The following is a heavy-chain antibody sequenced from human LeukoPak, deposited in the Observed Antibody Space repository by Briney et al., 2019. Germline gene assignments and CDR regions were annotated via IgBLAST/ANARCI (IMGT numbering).Heavy chain of an antibody. Sequence: SGPTLSQPPPPLTLTFTFSGVSPSTSGVGVGWIRQTPGKALEWLALIHWNDEKLYSPSLKSRLTITKDTSKNQVVLTMTDMDPVDTATYYCAHATQTVIAEHGGWFDPWGQGTLVTVSS. CDR1: GVSPSTSGVG. CDR3: AHATQTVIAEHGGWFDP. V-gene: IGHV2-5*01. D-gene: IGHD6-13*01. J-gene: IGHJ5*02. CDR2: IHWNDEK.